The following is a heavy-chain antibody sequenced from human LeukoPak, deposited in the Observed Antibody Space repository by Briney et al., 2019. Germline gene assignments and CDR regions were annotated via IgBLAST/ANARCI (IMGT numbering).Heavy chain of an antibody. Sequence: GGSLRISCAASGFTFSSYAMSWVRQAPGKGLEWVSAISGSGGSTYYADSVKGRFTISRDNSKNTLYLQMNSLRAEDTAVYYCAKTTYYDFWSGYPFDYWGQGTLVTVSS. D-gene: IGHD3-3*01. V-gene: IGHV3-23*01. J-gene: IGHJ4*02. CDR2: ISGSGGST. CDR1: GFTFSSYA. CDR3: AKTTYYDFWSGYPFDY.